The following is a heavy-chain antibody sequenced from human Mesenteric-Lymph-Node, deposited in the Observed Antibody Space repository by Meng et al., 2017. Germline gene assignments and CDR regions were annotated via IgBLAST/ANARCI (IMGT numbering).Heavy chain of an antibody. D-gene: IGHD3-10*01. Sequence: SETLSLTCTVSGASIRSYYWSWIRQSAGKGLEWIGRLYLTGTSVYNPFLRSRVTMSVDTSKNQFSLKLSSVTVADTAVYYCARDRDSMVRGLNWFDPWGQGTLVTVSS. V-gene: IGHV4-4*07. CDR2: LYLTGTS. J-gene: IGHJ5*02. CDR1: GASIRSYY. CDR3: ARDRDSMVRGLNWFDP.